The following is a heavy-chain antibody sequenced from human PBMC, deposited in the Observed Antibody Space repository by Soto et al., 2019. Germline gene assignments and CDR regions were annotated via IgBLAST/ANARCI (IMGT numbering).Heavy chain of an antibody. Sequence: GGSLRLSCAASGFTFSSYGMHWVRQAPGKGLEWVSVIYSGGSTFYADSVRGRFTISRDNSKNTVNLQMNSLRAEDTAVYYCARDPWAADYWGQGTLVTVSS. CDR1: GFTFSSYG. V-gene: IGHV3-NL1*01. D-gene: IGHD3-16*01. J-gene: IGHJ4*02. CDR2: IYSGGST. CDR3: ARDPWAADY.